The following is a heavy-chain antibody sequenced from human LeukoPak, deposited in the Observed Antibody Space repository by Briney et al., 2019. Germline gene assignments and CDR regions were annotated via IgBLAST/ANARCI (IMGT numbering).Heavy chain of an antibody. V-gene: IGHV4-4*09. CDR3: ARGFVITPFTYYFDY. J-gene: IGHJ4*02. CDR2: IYTSGST. Sequence: SETLSLTCTVSGGSISSYYWSWIRQPPGKGPEWIGYIYTSGSTNYNPSLKSRGTISVDTSKNQFSLKLSSVTAADTAVYYCARGFVITPFTYYFDYWGQGTLVTVSS. D-gene: IGHD3-22*01. CDR1: GGSISSYY.